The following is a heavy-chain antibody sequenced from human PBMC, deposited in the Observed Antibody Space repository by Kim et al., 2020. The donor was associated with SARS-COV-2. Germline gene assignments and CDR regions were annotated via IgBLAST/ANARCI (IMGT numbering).Heavy chain of an antibody. Sequence: ASVKVSCKASGYTFTTFALYWVRRAPGQRLEWMGWGNGGNGNTRYSQKFQGRVSITRDTSATTAYLELSGLISEDTAVYYCAREAVAGSFDYWGQGTLVTVSS. V-gene: IGHV1-3*01. CDR1: GYTFTTFA. CDR2: GNGGNGNT. D-gene: IGHD6-19*01. J-gene: IGHJ4*02. CDR3: AREAVAGSFDY.